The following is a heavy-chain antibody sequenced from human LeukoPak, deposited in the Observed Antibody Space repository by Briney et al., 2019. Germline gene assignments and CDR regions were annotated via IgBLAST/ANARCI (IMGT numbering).Heavy chain of an antibody. Sequence: GGSLRLSCTASGFTFRDYGMSWVRQAPGKGLDWVGFIRSKTYRGATEYAASVKGRFTISRDDSKSIAYLQMNSLKTEDTAIYYCAKDLQHLVRTLSFDYCGQGTLVTVSS. CDR2: IRSKTYRGAT. CDR1: GFTFRDYG. D-gene: IGHD6-13*01. CDR3: AKDLQHLVRTLSFDY. V-gene: IGHV3-49*04. J-gene: IGHJ4*02.